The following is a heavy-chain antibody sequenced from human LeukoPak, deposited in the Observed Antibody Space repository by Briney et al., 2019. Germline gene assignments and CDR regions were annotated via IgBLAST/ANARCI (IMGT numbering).Heavy chain of an antibody. CDR1: GYTFIRYG. Sequence: ASVKVSCKSSGYTFIRYGIIWVRQAPGQGLEWMGCISAYNGNTNYAQKLQGRVTMTTDTSTSTAYMEVRSLRSDDTAVYYCAREDALVATGSFDYWGQGTLVTVSS. J-gene: IGHJ4*02. V-gene: IGHV1-18*01. CDR2: ISAYNGNT. CDR3: AREDALVATGSFDY. D-gene: IGHD5-12*01.